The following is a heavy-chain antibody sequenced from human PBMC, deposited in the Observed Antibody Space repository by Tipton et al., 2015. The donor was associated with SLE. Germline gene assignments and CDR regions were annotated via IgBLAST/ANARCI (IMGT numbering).Heavy chain of an antibody. V-gene: IGHV4-34*01. CDR2: INHSGST. J-gene: IGHJ3*02. CDR3: ARDLVGSSGDAFDI. CDR1: GGSFSDYY. D-gene: IGHD3-22*01. Sequence: TLSLTCAVYGGSFSDYYWSWIRQPPGKGLEWIGEINHSGSTNYNPSLKSRVTISVDTSKNQFSLKLSSVTAADTAVYYCARDLVGSSGDAFDIWGQGTMVTVSS.